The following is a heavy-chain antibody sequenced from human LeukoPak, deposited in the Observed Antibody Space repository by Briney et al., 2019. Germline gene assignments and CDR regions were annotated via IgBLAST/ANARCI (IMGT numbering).Heavy chain of an antibody. CDR2: VYDSGST. V-gene: IGHV4-59*12. CDR1: GGSISSYY. J-gene: IGHJ5*02. CDR3: ARGRLTAGGWFDP. D-gene: IGHD2-21*02. Sequence: PSETLSLTCTVSGGSISSYYWTWIRQPPGKGLEWIGYVYDSGSTNYNPSLKSRVTISVATSKNQFSLKLTSVTAADTAVYYCARGRLTAGGWFDPWGQGTLVTVSS.